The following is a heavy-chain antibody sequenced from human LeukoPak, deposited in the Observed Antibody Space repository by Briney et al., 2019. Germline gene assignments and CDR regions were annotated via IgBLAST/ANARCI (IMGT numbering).Heavy chain of an antibody. J-gene: IGHJ4*02. CDR1: GFTFSNYL. Sequence: PGGSLRLSCAASGFTFSNYLIHWVRRAPGKGLEWISYISSGSSTIYYVDSVEGRFTIPRDNAKNSLFLQLNSLGDDDTAVYYCARALGGYFLDHWGQGTLVTVSS. CDR3: ARALGGYFLDH. V-gene: IGHV3-48*02. D-gene: IGHD1-26*01. CDR2: ISSGSSTI.